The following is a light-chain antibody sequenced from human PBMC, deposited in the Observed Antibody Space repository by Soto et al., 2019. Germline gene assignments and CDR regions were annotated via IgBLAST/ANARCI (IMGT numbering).Light chain of an antibody. V-gene: IGKV1-6*01. J-gene: IGKJ2*01. CDR2: GAS. CDR1: QDISKD. CDR3: LQDYSYPYT. Sequence: AIQMTQSPSSLSASVGDRVTITCRESQDISKDLGWYQQKPGKAPKSLVYGASTLQSGVPSRFSGSGSGTDFTLTISSLQPEDFAAYYCLQDYSYPYTFGQGTKLEIK.